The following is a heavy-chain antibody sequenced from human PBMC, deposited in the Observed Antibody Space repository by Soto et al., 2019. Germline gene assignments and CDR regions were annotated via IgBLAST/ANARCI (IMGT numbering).Heavy chain of an antibody. V-gene: IGHV1-18*04. CDR2: ISAYNGNT. D-gene: IGHD2-15*01. CDR1: GYTFTSYG. J-gene: IGHJ4*02. CDR3: AREFGVGYCSGGSCYMDLDY. Sequence: QVQLVQSGAEVKKPGASVTVSCKASGYTFTSYGISWVRQAPGQGLEWMGWISAYNGNTNYAQKLQGRVTMTTDTCTSTAYIELRSLRSDDTAVYYCAREFGVGYCSGGSCYMDLDYWGQGTLVTVSS.